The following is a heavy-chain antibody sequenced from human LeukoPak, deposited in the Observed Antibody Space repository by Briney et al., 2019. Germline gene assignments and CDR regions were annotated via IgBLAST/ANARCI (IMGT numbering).Heavy chain of an antibody. Sequence: ASVKVSCKASRYTYTGYYMHGVRQAPGHGVEGMGWINPNSGGTNYPQKFQGRVNMTRETSISTAYMELSRLRCDDTAGYYCAGGGPLTGTPGWFDPWGEGTLVTVSS. CDR3: AGGGPLTGTPGWFDP. V-gene: IGHV1-2*02. J-gene: IGHJ5*02. CDR2: INPNSGGT. CDR1: RYTYTGYY. D-gene: IGHD1-20*01.